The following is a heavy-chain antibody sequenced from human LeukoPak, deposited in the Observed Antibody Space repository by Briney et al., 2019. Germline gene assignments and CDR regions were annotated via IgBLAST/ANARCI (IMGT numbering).Heavy chain of an antibody. D-gene: IGHD3-16*01. Sequence: SETLSLTCTVSGGSISSYYWSWLRQPAGKGLECLGVIYTTGSTNYNPSLKSRVTVSRDTSKKQFSLKLTSVTAADTAVYYCARGGHFFDVWGKGTTVTVSS. CDR3: ARGGHFFDV. CDR1: GGSISSYY. J-gene: IGHJ6*03. V-gene: IGHV4-4*07. CDR2: IYTTGST.